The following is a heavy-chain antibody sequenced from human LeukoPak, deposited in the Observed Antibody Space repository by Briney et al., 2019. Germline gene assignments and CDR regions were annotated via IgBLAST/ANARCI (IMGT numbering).Heavy chain of an antibody. Sequence: SETLSLTCAVYGGSFSGYYWSWIRPPPGKGLEWIGEINHSGSTNYKPSLKSRVTISVDTSKNQFSLKLSSVTAADTAVYYFARGAYGYYYDSSGLSYFDYWGQGTLVTVSS. CDR2: INHSGST. D-gene: IGHD3-22*01. CDR1: GGSFSGYY. V-gene: IGHV4-34*01. CDR3: ARGAYGYYYDSSGLSYFDY. J-gene: IGHJ4*02.